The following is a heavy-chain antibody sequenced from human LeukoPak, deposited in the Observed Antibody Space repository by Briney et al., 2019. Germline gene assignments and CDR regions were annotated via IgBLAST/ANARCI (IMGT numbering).Heavy chain of an antibody. CDR1: GGSFSDHY. CDR3: ARKASHFSYGLRAIDY. D-gene: IGHD5-18*01. Sequence: PSETLSLTCAVYGGSFSDHYWNWIRQPPGKGLEWIGEINHSGTTNYNASLKSRVTISVDTSRNHFSLKLNSMTAADTAVYYCARKASHFSYGLRAIDYWGQGNLVTVSS. V-gene: IGHV4-34*01. CDR2: INHSGTT. J-gene: IGHJ4*02.